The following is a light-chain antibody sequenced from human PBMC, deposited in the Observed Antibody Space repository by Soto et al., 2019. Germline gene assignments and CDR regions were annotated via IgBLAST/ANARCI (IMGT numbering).Light chain of an antibody. V-gene: IGKV3-15*01. J-gene: IGKJ1*01. CDR3: QQYGGSPRT. CDR2: GAS. CDR1: QSVSSN. Sequence: EMVMTQSPATLSVSPGERATLSCRASQSVSSNLAWYQQKPGQAPRLLIYGASTRATGIPARFSGSGSGTDFTLTTSRLEPEDFAVYYCQQYGGSPRTFGQGTKVDIK.